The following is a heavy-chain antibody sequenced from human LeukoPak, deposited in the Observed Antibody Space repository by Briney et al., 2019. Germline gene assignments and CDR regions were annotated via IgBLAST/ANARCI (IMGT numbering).Heavy chain of an antibody. Sequence: SETLSLTCTVSGGSISSSSYYWGWIRQPPGKGLEWIGSIYYSGSTYYNPSLKSRVTISVDTSKNQFSLKLSSVTAADTAVYYCARQFGGLLENYFDYWGQGTLVTVSS. V-gene: IGHV4-39*01. J-gene: IGHJ4*02. CDR2: IYYSGST. D-gene: IGHD3-10*01. CDR3: ARQFGGLLENYFDY. CDR1: GGSISSSSYY.